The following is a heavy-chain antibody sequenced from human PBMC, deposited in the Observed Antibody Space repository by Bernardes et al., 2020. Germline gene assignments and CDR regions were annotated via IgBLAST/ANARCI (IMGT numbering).Heavy chain of an antibody. CDR3: ARAGGIAVAGNDY. CDR2: IYYSGST. V-gene: IGHV4-59*01. J-gene: IGHJ4*02. CDR1: GGSIRSSY. D-gene: IGHD6-19*01. Sequence: SDTFSSTCTVSGGSIRSSYRSWIRQPPGTGLEWIGYIYYSGSTNYNPSLKSRVTISVDTSKNQFSLKLSSVTAADTAVYYCARAGGIAVAGNDYWGQGTLVTVSS.